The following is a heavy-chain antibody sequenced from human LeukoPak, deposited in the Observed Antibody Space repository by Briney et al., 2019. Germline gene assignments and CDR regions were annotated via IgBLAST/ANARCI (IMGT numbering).Heavy chain of an antibody. V-gene: IGHV3-30-3*01. CDR3: ARLSDSSGYYV. D-gene: IGHD3-22*01. CDR1: GFTFSSYA. J-gene: IGHJ4*02. CDR2: ISYDGSNK. Sequence: PGGSLRLSCAASGFTFSSYAMHWVRQAPGKGLEWVAVISYDGSNKYYADSVKGRFTISRDNSKNTLYLQMNSLRAEDTAVYYCARLSDSSGYYVWGQGTLVTVSS.